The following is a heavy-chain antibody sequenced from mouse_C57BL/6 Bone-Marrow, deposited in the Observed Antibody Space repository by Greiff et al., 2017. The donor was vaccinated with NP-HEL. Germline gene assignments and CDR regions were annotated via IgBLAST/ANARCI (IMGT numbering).Heavy chain of an antibody. J-gene: IGHJ1*03. V-gene: IGHV1-81*01. CDR1: GYTFTSYG. CDR2: IYPRSGNT. D-gene: IGHD1-1*01. Sequence: QVQLQQSGAELARPGASVKLSCTASGYTFTSYGISWVKQRTGQGLEWIGEIYPRSGNTYYNEKFKGKATLTADKSSSTAYMELRSLTSEDSAVYFGARRTTVVATPYWYFDVWGTGTTVTVSS. CDR3: ARRTTVVATPYWYFDV.